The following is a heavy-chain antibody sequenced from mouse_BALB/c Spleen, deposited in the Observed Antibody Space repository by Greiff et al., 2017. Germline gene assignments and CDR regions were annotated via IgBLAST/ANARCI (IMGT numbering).Heavy chain of an antibody. V-gene: IGHV5-6*01. CDR3: ARDYDGYAMDY. Sequence: EVKLVESGGDLVKPGGSLKLSCAASGFTFSSYGMSWVRQTPDKRLEWVATISSGGSYTYYPDSVKGRFTISRDNAKNTLYLQMSSLKSEDTAMYYCARDYDGYAMDYWGQGTSVTVSS. D-gene: IGHD2-4*01. J-gene: IGHJ4*01. CDR2: ISSGGSYT. CDR1: GFTFSSYG.